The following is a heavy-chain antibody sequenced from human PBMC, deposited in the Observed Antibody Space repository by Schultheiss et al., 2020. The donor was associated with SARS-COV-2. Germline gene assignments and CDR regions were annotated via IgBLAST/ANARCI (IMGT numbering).Heavy chain of an antibody. CDR3: ARQTVTTPFDY. CDR2: IYYSGST. CDR1: GYSISSGGYS. D-gene: IGHD4-17*01. Sequence: GSLRLSCAVSGYSISSGGYSWSWIRQPPGKGLEWIGYIYYSGSTNYNPSLKSRVTISVDTSKNQFSLKLSSVTAADTAVYYCARQTVTTPFDYWGQGTLVTVSS. V-gene: IGHV4-61*08. J-gene: IGHJ4*02.